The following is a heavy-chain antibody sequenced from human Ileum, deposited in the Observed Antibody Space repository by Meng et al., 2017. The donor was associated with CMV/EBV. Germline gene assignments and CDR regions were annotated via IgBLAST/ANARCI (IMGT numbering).Heavy chain of an antibody. J-gene: IGHJ6*02. D-gene: IGHD2-15*01. CDR2: IYPHSGET. V-gene: IGHV1-2*02. CDR1: GYIFTHYY. CDR3: ASPYCSSGSCYFGTYTYYGMDV. Sequence: ASVNVTCKTTGYIFTHYYMHWVRRGPGQRHEWMGWIYPHSGETNYAQKFQGRLTLTADRSTSTAYMELTSLTSEDTAVYCCASPYCSSGSCYFGTYTYYGMDVWGQGTTVTVSS.